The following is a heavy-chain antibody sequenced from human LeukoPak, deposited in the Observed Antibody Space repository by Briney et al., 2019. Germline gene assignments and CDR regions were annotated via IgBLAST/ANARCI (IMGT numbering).Heavy chain of an antibody. Sequence: AVISYDGSNKYYADSVKRRFTISRDNSKNTLYLQMNSLRAEDTAVYYCASAIYYYYYGMDVWGQGTTVTVSS. CDR2: ISYDGSNK. CDR3: ASAIYYYYYGMDV. J-gene: IGHJ6*02. V-gene: IGHV3-33*05. D-gene: IGHD2-2*01.